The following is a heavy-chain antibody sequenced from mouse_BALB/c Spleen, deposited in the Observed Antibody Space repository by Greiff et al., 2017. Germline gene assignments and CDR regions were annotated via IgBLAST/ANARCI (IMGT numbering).Heavy chain of an antibody. J-gene: IGHJ4*01. CDR1: GYSFTGYY. D-gene: IGHD2-14*01. CDR3: ARWDRGMDY. V-gene: IGHV1-31*01. CDR2: INPYNGAT. Sequence: EVQLQQSGPELVKPGASVKISCKASGYSFTGYYMHWVKQSHVKSLEWIGRINPYNGATSYNQNFKDKASLTVDKSSSTAYMELHSLTSEDSAVYYCARWDRGMDYWGQGTSVTVSS.